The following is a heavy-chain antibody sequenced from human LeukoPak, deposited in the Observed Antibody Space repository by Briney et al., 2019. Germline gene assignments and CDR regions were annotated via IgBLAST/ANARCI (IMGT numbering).Heavy chain of an antibody. V-gene: IGHV3-20*01. Sequence: GSLRLSCSASGFTLDDFCIGWVRQTPGKGLELGSGINWNGGSTGYADSVKGRFTISRDNAKNSLYLQMNSLRAEDTALYHCARELWPHDAFDIWGQGTMVTVSS. J-gene: IGHJ3*02. CDR2: INWNGGST. CDR3: ARELWPHDAFDI. CDR1: GFTLDDFC.